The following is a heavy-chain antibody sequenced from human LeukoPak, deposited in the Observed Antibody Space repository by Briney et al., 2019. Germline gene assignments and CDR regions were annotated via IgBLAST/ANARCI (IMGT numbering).Heavy chain of an antibody. V-gene: IGHV3-23*01. CDR2: ISGSDGST. J-gene: IGHJ4*02. D-gene: IGHD2-2*01. CDR1: GFTFSTYA. CDR3: AKRPGCSSTSCLPHPGSHFDY. Sequence: PGGSLRLSCAASGFTFSTYAMSWVRQAPGEGLEWVSAISGSDGSTYYADSVKGRFTISRDNSKNTLYLQMNSLRAEDTAVYYCAKRPGCSSTSCLPHPGSHFDYWGQGTLVTVSS.